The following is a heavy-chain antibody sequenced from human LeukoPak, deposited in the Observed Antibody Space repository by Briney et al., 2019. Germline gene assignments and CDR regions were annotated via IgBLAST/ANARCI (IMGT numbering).Heavy chain of an antibody. J-gene: IGHJ3*02. Sequence: GESLKISCQGSGYRFTSYWIGWVRPMPGKGLEWMGIIYPGDSDTRYSPSFQGQVTISADKSISTAYLQWSSLKASDTAMYYCARRPLGWEGGSDAFDIWGQGTMVTVSS. CDR1: GYRFTSYW. D-gene: IGHD1-26*01. V-gene: IGHV5-51*01. CDR3: ARRPLGWEGGSDAFDI. CDR2: IYPGDSDT.